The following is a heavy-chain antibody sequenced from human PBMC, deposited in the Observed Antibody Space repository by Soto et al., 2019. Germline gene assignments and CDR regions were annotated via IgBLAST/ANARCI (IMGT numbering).Heavy chain of an antibody. CDR3: ASRGVGTTDGMDV. V-gene: IGHV3-21*01. CDR1: GFTFSSYS. J-gene: IGHJ6*02. D-gene: IGHD1-7*01. CDR2: ISSSTSYT. Sequence: GGSLRLSFAASGFTFSSYSMNWVRQAPGKGLEWVSSISSSTSYTYYADSVKGRFTISRDNAKNSLYLQMHSLRAEDTAVYYCASRGVGTTDGMDVWGQGTTVTVSS.